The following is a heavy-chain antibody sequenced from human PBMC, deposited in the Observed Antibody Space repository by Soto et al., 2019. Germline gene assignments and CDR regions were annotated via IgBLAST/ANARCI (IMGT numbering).Heavy chain of an antibody. CDR2: IYTSGST. CDR1: GGSISSYY. V-gene: IGHV4-4*07. CDR3: ARACSSNSCYDVFDY. D-gene: IGHD2-2*01. J-gene: IGHJ4*02. Sequence: SETLSLTCTVSGGSISSYYWSWIRQPAGKGLEWIGRIYTSGSTNYNPSLKSRVTMSVDTSKNQFSLKLSSVTAADTAVYYCARACSSNSCYDVFDYWAPGTLVTVSS.